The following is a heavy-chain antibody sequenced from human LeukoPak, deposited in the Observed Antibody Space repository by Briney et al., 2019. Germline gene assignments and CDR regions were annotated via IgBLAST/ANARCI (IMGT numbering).Heavy chain of an antibody. CDR2: INPSGGST. D-gene: IGHD5-24*01. J-gene: IGHJ3*02. Sequence: GASVKVSCKASGYTFTSYYMHWVRQAPGQGLEWMGIINPSGGSTSYAQKFQGRVTMTRDTSTSTVYMELSSLRSEDTAVYYCAREGVEMATIYAFDIWGQGTMVTVSS. V-gene: IGHV1-46*01. CDR1: GYTFTSYY. CDR3: AREGVEMATIYAFDI.